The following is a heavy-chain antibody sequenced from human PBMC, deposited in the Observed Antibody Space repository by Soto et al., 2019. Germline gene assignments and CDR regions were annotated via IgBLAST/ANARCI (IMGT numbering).Heavy chain of an antibody. J-gene: IGHJ4*02. D-gene: IGHD3-22*01. V-gene: IGHV3-15*01. CDR3: TTDLLYTMIVEDY. Sequence: EVQLVESGGGLVKPGGSLRLSCAASGFIFSNAWMSWVRQAPGKGLEWVGRIKSKTDGGTTDYAAPVKGRFTISRDDSKNTLYLQMNSLKTEDTAVYYCTTDLLYTMIVEDYWGQGTLVTVSS. CDR2: IKSKTDGGTT. CDR1: GFIFSNAW.